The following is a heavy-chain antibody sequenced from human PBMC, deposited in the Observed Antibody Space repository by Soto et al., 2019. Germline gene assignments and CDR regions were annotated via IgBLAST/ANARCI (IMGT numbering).Heavy chain of an antibody. CDR1: GFTFDDYA. CDR3: AKVGSGYYDILTGTYYFDY. D-gene: IGHD3-9*01. Sequence: GGSLRLSCAASGFTFDDYAMHWVRQAPGKGLEWVSGISWNSGSIGYADSVKGRFTISRDNAKNSLYLQMNSLRAEDTALYCCAKVGSGYYDILTGTYYFDYWGQGTLVTVSS. CDR2: ISWNSGSI. V-gene: IGHV3-9*01. J-gene: IGHJ4*02.